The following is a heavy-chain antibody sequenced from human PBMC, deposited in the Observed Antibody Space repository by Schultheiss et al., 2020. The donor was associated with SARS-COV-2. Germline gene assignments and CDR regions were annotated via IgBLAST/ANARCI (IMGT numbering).Heavy chain of an antibody. CDR3: ARGVITIFGVRWFDP. CDR1: GGSISSGGYY. CDR2: IYYSGST. D-gene: IGHD3-3*01. V-gene: IGHV4-31*01. J-gene: IGHJ5*02. Sequence: SCTVSGGSISSGGYYWSWIRQHPGKGLEWIGYIYYSGSTYYNPSLKSLVTISVDTSKNQFSLKLSSVTAADTAVYYCARGVITIFGVRWFDPWGQGTLVTVSS.